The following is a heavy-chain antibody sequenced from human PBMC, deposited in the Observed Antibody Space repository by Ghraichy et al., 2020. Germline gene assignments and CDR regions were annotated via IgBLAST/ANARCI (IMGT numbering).Heavy chain of an antibody. Sequence: SETLSLTCTVSGDSISSYSWSWIRQPPGKGLEWIGYISYSGSTTYNPPLKSRVTISADTSKNQVYLKVRSVTAADTAVYYCATARLGADYFFDYWGQGSLVTVSS. CDR3: ATARLGADYFFDY. D-gene: IGHD3-9*01. CDR2: ISYSGST. J-gene: IGHJ4*02. V-gene: IGHV4-59*01. CDR1: GDSISSYS.